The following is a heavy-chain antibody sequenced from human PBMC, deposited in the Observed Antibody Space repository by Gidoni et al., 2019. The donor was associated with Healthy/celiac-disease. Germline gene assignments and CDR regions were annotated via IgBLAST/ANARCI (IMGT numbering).Heavy chain of an antibody. Sequence: QVQLVQSGAEVKKPGASVKVSCKASGYTVTSYGISWVRQAPGQGLEWMGWISAYNGNTNYAQKLQGRVTMTTDTSTSTAYMELRSLRSDATAVYYCARAVWAQTHYYGMDVWGQGTTVTVSS. J-gene: IGHJ6*02. CDR1: GYTVTSYG. CDR3: ARAVWAQTHYYGMDV. D-gene: IGHD1-26*01. CDR2: ISAYNGNT. V-gene: IGHV1-18*01.